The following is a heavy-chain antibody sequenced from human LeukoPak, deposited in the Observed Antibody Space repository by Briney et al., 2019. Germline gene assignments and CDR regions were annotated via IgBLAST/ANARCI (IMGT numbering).Heavy chain of an antibody. V-gene: IGHV3-53*01. CDR3: ASCSSSSCYVNY. Sequence: PGGSLRLSCAASGLTVSSNYMNWVRQTPGKGLEWVSVIFTGGNTYYADSVKGRFTISRDNSKNTLYLQMNSLRAEDTAVYYCASCSSSSCYVNYWGQGTLVTVSS. D-gene: IGHD2-2*01. CDR2: IFTGGNT. J-gene: IGHJ4*02. CDR1: GLTVSSNY.